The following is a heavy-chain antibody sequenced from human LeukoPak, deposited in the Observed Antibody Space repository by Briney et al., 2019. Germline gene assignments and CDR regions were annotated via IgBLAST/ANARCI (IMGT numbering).Heavy chain of an antibody. Sequence: SVKVSCKTSGSTFTSSAMQWVRQARGQRLEWLGWIVVGSGSTNYAQKFQGRVTMTRDTSISTAYMELSRLRSDDTAVYYCAFLYDSSKNYYYMDVWGKGTTVTVSS. CDR2: IVVGSGST. J-gene: IGHJ6*03. V-gene: IGHV1-58*02. D-gene: IGHD3-22*01. CDR3: AFLYDSSKNYYYMDV. CDR1: GSTFTSSA.